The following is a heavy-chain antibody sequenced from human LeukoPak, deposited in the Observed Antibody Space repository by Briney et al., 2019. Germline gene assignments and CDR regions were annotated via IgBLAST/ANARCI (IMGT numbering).Heavy chain of an antibody. V-gene: IGHV3-48*03. CDR1: GFTFSSYE. CDR2: ISSSGSTI. D-gene: IGHD2-2*02. J-gene: IGHJ4*02. Sequence: GGSLRLSCAASGFTFSSYEMNWVRQAPGKGLEWVSYISSSGSTIYYADSVKGRFTISRDNAKNSLYLQMNSLRAEDTAVYYCARRQPLLYEVAFDCWGQGTLVTVSS. CDR3: ARRQPLLYEVAFDC.